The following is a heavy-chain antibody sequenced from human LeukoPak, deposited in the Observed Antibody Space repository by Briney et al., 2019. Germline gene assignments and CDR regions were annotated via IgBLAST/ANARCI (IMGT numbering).Heavy chain of an antibody. V-gene: IGHV3-23*01. Sequence: PGGSLRLSCAASGFTFSSNAMNWVRQAPGKGLEWVAAIYGRGETTYYADLVKGRFTISRDNSKNTLYLQMNSLRAEDTAAYYCAKTAMIKVIINTYPKGLNYWGQGTLVTVSS. D-gene: IGHD3-10*01. CDR2: IYGRGETT. J-gene: IGHJ4*02. CDR1: GFTFSSNA. CDR3: AKTAMIKVIINTYPKGLNY.